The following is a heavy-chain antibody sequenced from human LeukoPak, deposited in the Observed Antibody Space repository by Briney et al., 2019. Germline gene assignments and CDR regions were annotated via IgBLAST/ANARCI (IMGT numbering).Heavy chain of an antibody. CDR3: ARGMFGVVHDY. CDR1: GFTFRSYW. J-gene: IGHJ4*02. Sequence: GGSLRLSCAASGFTFRSYWMHWVRQAPGKGLVWVSRINSDGSSTIYADSVKGRFTISRDNSKNTLFLEINSLRVEDTAVYYCARGMFGVVHDYWGQGTLVTVSS. CDR2: INSDGSST. V-gene: IGHV3-74*01. D-gene: IGHD3-10*02.